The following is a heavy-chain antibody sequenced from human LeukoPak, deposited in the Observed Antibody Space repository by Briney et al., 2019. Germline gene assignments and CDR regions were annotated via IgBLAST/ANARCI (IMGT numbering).Heavy chain of an antibody. V-gene: IGHV3-23*01. CDR3: ANDPIVVVPAAMNHDAFDI. Sequence: GGSLRLSCTASGFTFSSYAMSWVRQAPGKGLEWVSAISGSGGSTYYADSVEGRFTISRDNSKNTLYLQMNSLRAEDTAVYYCANDPIVVVPAAMNHDAFDIWGQGTMVTVSS. J-gene: IGHJ3*02. CDR1: GFTFSSYA. CDR2: ISGSGGST. D-gene: IGHD2-2*01.